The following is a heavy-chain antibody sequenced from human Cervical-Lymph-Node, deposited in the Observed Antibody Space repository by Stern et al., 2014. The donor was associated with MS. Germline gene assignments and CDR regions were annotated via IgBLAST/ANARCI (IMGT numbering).Heavy chain of an antibody. CDR3: AKDVGRFVDTPMEFGS. D-gene: IGHD5-18*01. Sequence: EEQLVESGGGLVQPGGSLRLSCAASGFTFSSYAMSWVRQAPGKGLEWVSTISGSGGSTYYTDSVKGRFTISRDNSKNTLYLQINSLRAEDTAVYYCAKDVGRFVDTPMEFGSWGQGTLVTVSS. V-gene: IGHV3-23*04. CDR2: ISGSGGST. J-gene: IGHJ4*02. CDR1: GFTFSSYA.